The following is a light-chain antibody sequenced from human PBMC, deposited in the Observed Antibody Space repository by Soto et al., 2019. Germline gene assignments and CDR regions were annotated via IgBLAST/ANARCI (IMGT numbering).Light chain of an antibody. CDR2: EVS. V-gene: IGLV2-14*01. CDR3: SSYTSSSTVV. Sequence: QSALTQPASMSGSPGQTITISCTGTSSDVGGYNYVSWYQQHPGKAPKLMIYEVSNRPSGVSNHFSGSKSGNTASLTISGLQAEDEADYYCSSYTSSSTVVFGGGTKLTVL. J-gene: IGLJ2*01. CDR1: SSDVGGYNY.